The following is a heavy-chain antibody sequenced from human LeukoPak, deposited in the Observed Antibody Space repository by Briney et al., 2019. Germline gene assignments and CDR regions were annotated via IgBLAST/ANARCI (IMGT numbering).Heavy chain of an antibody. Sequence: SVKVSCKASGGTFSSYAISWVRQAPGQGLEWMGRIIPIFGTANYAQKFQGRVTITTDEPTSTAYMELSSLRSEDTAVYCCARGWAAAPPDYWGQGTLVTVSS. CDR2: IIPIFGTA. CDR3: ARGWAAAPPDY. D-gene: IGHD6-13*01. CDR1: GGTFSSYA. J-gene: IGHJ4*02. V-gene: IGHV1-69*05.